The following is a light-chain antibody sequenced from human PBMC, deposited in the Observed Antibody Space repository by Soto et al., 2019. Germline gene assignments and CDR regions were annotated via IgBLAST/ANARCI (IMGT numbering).Light chain of an antibody. V-gene: IGKV1-9*01. CDR3: QQCNSEPC. J-gene: IGKJ4*01. CDR2: AAS. Sequence: DIQLTQSPSFLSASLGDRVTITCRARHGLRRYLAWYQQKPGKAPKLLIYAASTLQSGFPSRFSGSGSGTEFTLTLISLQPDDFEIYHCQQCNSEPCFVGGTKVEIK. CDR1: HGLRRY.